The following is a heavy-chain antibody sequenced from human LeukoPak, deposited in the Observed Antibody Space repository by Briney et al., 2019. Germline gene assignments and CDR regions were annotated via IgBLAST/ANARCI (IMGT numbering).Heavy chain of an antibody. CDR1: GFTFSNYA. V-gene: IGHV3-23*01. D-gene: IGHD6-6*01. Sequence: PGWSLRLSCATSGFTFSNYALGWVRQPAGKGLEWVSCTSWCGGSTLYTHSVKGMFNISRDSYKNTLCLHMNTLRAEDTGVYDCAKDLEFYGYTTSSTYSWGQGTLVAVSS. CDR2: TSWCGGST. CDR3: AKDLEFYGYTTSSTYS. J-gene: IGHJ5*02.